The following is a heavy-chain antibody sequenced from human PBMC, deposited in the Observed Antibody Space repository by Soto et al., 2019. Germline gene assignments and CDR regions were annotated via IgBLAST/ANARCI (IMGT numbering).Heavy chain of an antibody. CDR1: GFTFSSSR. CDR3: ARDRDSDYSFVYSGMDV. V-gene: IGHV3-48*02. D-gene: IGHD4-4*01. J-gene: IGHJ6*02. CDR2: ISSSSSTI. Sequence: PGGSLRLSCAASGFTFSSSRMNWVRQAPGKGLEWVSYISSSSSTIYYADSVKGRFTISRDNAKNSLYLQMNSLRDEDTAVYYCARDRDSDYSFVYSGMDVWGQGTTVTVSS.